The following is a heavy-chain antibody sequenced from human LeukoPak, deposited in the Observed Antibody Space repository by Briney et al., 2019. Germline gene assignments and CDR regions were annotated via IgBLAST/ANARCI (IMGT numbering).Heavy chain of an antibody. D-gene: IGHD6-6*01. J-gene: IGHJ6*02. CDR3: AREGPEYSSSPRRYYYYYGMDV. Sequence: PGGSLRLSCAASGFTFSSYLMHWVRQAPGRGLVWVSRINSDGSSTSYADSVKGRFTISRDNAKNTLYLQMNSLRAEDTTVYYCAREGPEYSSSPRRYYYYYGMDVWGQGTTVTVSS. CDR1: GFTFSSYL. CDR2: INSDGSST. V-gene: IGHV3-74*01.